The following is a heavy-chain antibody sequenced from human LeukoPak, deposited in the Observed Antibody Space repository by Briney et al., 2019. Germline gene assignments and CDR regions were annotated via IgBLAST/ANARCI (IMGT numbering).Heavy chain of an antibody. Sequence: GASVKVSCKASDYTFTSYGISWVRQAPGQGLEWMGWISAYNGNTNYAQKLQGRVTMTTDTSTSTAYMELRSLRSDDTAVYYCARVRKVDGPYYYGMDVWGQGTTVTVSS. D-gene: IGHD2-2*01. CDR1: DYTFTSYG. J-gene: IGHJ6*02. V-gene: IGHV1-18*01. CDR3: ARVRKVDGPYYYGMDV. CDR2: ISAYNGNT.